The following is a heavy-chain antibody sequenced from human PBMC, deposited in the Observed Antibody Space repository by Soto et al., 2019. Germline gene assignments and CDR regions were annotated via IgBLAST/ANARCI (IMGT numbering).Heavy chain of an antibody. CDR3: AKGQLWFSRLDY. Sequence: ASVKVSCKASGYTFTGYYMHWVRQAPGQGLEWMGWINPNSGGTNYAQKFQGWVTMTRDTSISTAYMELSRLRSDDTAVYYCAKGQLWFSRLDYWGQGTLVTVSS. CDR2: INPNSGGT. J-gene: IGHJ4*02. CDR1: GYTFTGYY. V-gene: IGHV1-2*04. D-gene: IGHD5-18*01.